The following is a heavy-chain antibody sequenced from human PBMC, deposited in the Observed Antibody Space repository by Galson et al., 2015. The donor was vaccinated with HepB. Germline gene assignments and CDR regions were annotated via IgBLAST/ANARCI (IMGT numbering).Heavy chain of an antibody. V-gene: IGHV1-18*01. J-gene: IGHJ4*02. CDR3: ARGAMTNYFFDY. CDR1: GYTFNNHF. D-gene: IGHD3-9*01. Sequence: SVKVSCKASGYTFNNHFIIWVRQAPGQGLEWMGWVSPYNGDKKYAQNFQDRVTMTTDTSTTTAFMELRSLRSDDTAVFYCARGAMTNYFFDYWGQGTLVTVSS. CDR2: VSPYNGDK.